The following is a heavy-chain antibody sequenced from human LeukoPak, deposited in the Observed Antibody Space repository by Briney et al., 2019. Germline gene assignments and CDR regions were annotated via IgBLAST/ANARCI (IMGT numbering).Heavy chain of an antibody. CDR1: GGSISSYY. D-gene: IGHD2-2*02. V-gene: IGHV4-59*01. CDR2: IYYSGST. J-gene: IGHJ4*02. CDR3: ARDRRYCSSTSCYTTFDY. Sequence: SETLSLTCTVSGGSISSYYWSWIRQPPGMGLEWIGYIYYSGSTNYNPSLKSRVTISVDTSKNQFSLKLSSVTAADTAVYYCARDRRYCSSTSCYTTFDYWGQGTLVTVSS.